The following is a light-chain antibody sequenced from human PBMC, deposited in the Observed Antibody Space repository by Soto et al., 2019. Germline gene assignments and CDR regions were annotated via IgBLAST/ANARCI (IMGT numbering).Light chain of an antibody. V-gene: IGKV3-15*01. CDR3: QQYNNWHT. J-gene: IGKJ4*01. Sequence: EIVMTQSPATLSVSPGERATLSCRASQSVRSNLAWYQQKPGQAPRLLSYGASARATGIPARFSGSGSGTEFTLTISSLQSEDFAVYYCQQYNNWHTFGGGTKVEIK. CDR2: GAS. CDR1: QSVRSN.